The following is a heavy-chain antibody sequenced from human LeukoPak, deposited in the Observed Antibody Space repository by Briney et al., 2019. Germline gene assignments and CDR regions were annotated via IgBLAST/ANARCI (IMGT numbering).Heavy chain of an antibody. CDR2: ISWNSGSI. V-gene: IGHV3-9*01. CDR3: AKDISTMVRGVHFDY. CDR1: GFTFEDYA. Sequence: AGGSLRLSCAASGFTFEDYAMHWVRQAPGKGLEWVSGISWNSGSIGYADSVKGRFTISRDNAKNSLYLQMNSLRAEDTALYYCAKDISTMVRGVHFDYWGQGTLVTVSS. D-gene: IGHD3-10*01. J-gene: IGHJ4*02.